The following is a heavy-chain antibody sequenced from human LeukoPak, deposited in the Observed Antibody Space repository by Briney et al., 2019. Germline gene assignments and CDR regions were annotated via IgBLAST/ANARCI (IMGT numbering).Heavy chain of an antibody. CDR3: ARGGAAQPDFDY. J-gene: IGHJ4*02. CDR1: GFTFSSYS. V-gene: IGHV3-66*01. Sequence: PGGSLRLSCAASGFTFSSYSMNWVRQAPGKGLEWVSVIYSGGSTYYADSVKGRFTISRDNSKNTLYLQMSSLRAEDTAVYYCARGGAAQPDFDYWGQGTLVTVSS. D-gene: IGHD6-13*01. CDR2: IYSGGST.